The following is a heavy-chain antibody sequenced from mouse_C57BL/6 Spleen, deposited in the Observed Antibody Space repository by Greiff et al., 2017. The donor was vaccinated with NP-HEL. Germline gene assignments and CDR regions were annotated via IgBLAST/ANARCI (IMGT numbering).Heavy chain of an antibody. CDR2: IYPSDSET. CDR1: GYTFTSYW. V-gene: IGHV1-61*01. D-gene: IGHD3-3*01. J-gene: IGHJ2*01. CDR3: ARGGLLGDYFDY. Sequence: VQLQQPGAELVRPGSSVKLPCKASGYTFTSYWMDWVKQRPGQGLEWIGNIYPSDSETHYNQKFKDKATLTVDKSSSTAYMQLSSLTSEDSAVYYCARGGLLGDYFDYWGQGTTLTVSS.